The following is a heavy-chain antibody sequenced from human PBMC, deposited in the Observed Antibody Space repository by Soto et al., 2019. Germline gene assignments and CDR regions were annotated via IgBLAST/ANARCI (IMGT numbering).Heavy chain of an antibody. Sequence: QVQLVESGGGVVQPGRSLRLSCAASGFTFSSYAMHWVRQAPGKGLEWVAVISYDGSNKYYADSVKGRFTISSDNSKTTLYLQMNGLRAEDTAVYYCARPLWRNDYNWGYFDLWGRGTLVTVSS. J-gene: IGHJ2*01. V-gene: IGHV3-30-3*01. CDR1: GFTFSSYA. CDR3: ARPLWRNDYNWGYFDL. CDR2: ISYDGSNK. D-gene: IGHD4-4*01.